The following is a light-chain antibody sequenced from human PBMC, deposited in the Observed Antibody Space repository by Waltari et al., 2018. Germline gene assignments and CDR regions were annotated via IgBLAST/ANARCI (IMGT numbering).Light chain of an antibody. CDR2: EDR. V-gene: IGLV3-10*01. Sequence: SYKLTQPPSVSVSPGQTARITCSGDALPKKYAYWYQQKSGQAPVLVIYEDRKRPSGIPERFSGSSSGTTATLTVSGAQVDDEADYYCSSTDSSSKVFGGGTKLTVL. CDR3: SSTDSSSKV. CDR1: ALPKKY. J-gene: IGLJ2*01.